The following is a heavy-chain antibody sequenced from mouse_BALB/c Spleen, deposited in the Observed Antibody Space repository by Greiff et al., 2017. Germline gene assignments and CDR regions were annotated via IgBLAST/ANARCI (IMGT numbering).Heavy chain of an antibody. J-gene: IGHJ2*01. V-gene: IGHV3-6*02. Sequence: VQLKESGPGLVKPSQSLSLTCSVTGYSITSGYYWNWIRQFPGNKLEWMGYISYDGSNNYNPSLKNRISITRDTSKNQFFLKLNSVTTEDTATYYCANAYYGNYYFDYWGQGTTLTVSS. CDR2: ISYDGSN. D-gene: IGHD2-10*01. CDR3: ANAYYGNYYFDY. CDR1: GYSITSGYY.